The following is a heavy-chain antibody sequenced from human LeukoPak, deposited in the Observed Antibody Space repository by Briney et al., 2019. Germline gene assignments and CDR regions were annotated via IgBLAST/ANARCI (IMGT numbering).Heavy chain of an antibody. D-gene: IGHD3-22*01. CDR2: ISSSSSYI. CDR1: GFTFSSYS. CDR3: ARDTSYYYDSSGTPSGMDV. J-gene: IGHJ6*02. Sequence: GGSLRLSCAASGFTFSSYSMNWVRQAPGKGLEWVSSISSSSSYIYYADSVKGRFTISRDNAKNSLYLQMNSLRAEDTAVYYCARDTSYYYDSSGTPSGMDVWGQGTTVTVSS. V-gene: IGHV3-21*01.